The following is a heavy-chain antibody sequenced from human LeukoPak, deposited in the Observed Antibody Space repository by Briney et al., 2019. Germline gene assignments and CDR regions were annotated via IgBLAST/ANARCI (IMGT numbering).Heavy chain of an antibody. V-gene: IGHV1-24*01. D-gene: IGHD6-13*01. CDR3: STDLAAAGTMQFDY. J-gene: IGHJ4*02. CDR1: GYTLTELS. CDR2: FDLEDGET. Sequence: GSSVTVSCKVSGYTLTELSIQWVRQAPGKGLEWMVGFDLEDGETMYAQKFQGRVTVIEDTSTDTAYMLLSSLRSEDTAVYFCSTDLAAAGTMQFDYWGQGTLVTVSS.